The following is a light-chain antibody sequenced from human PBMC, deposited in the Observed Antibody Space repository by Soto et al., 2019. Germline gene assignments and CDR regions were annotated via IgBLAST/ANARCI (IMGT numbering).Light chain of an antibody. V-gene: IGKV3-11*01. J-gene: IGKJ4*01. CDR3: QQRSNWPLT. CDR2: DAS. Sequence: EIVLTQSTATLSLSPGERATLSSRASQSVSSYLASSQQKPGQAPSLLIYDASNKATGIPARFSGSGSGTDFTLTISSLEPEDFAVYYCQQRSNWPLTFGGGTKVEIK. CDR1: QSVSSY.